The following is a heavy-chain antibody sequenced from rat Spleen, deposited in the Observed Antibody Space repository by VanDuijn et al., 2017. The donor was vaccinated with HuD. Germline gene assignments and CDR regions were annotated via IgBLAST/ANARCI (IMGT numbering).Heavy chain of an antibody. V-gene: IGHV5-22*01. Sequence: EVQLVESGGGLVQPGRSLKLSCAASGFTFSDYYMAWVRQAPKKGLEWVASISYEGSSTYYGDSVKGRFTISRDNAKSTLYLQMNSLRSEDTATYYCARQRPFAYWGQGTLVTVSS. J-gene: IGHJ3*01. CDR3: ARQRPFAY. CDR2: ISYEGSST. CDR1: GFTFSDYY.